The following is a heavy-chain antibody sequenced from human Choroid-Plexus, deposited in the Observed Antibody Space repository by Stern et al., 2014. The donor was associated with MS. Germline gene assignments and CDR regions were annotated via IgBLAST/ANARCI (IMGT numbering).Heavy chain of an antibody. V-gene: IGHV3-30*18. CDR2: VSYDGSNK. D-gene: IGHD2/OR15-2a*01. CDR1: GFTLGSCA. Sequence: QVQLXXSGGGVVQPGRPLRLSCVASGFTLGSCAMHWVRQAPGKGLEWVAGVSYDGSNKYYADSVKGRFTISRDNSQNTLYMQMSSLRPEDTXVYYCAKDRQYLTYFFDHWGQGSLVTVSS. CDR3: AKDRQYLTYFFDH. J-gene: IGHJ5*02.